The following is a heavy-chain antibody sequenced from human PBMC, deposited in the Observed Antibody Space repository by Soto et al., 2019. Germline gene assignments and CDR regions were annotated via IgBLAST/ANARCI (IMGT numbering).Heavy chain of an antibody. CDR2: ISGSGGST. CDR3: AKVRGYDILTGPPLDY. J-gene: IGHJ4*02. V-gene: IGHV3-23*01. Sequence: PGGSLRLSCAASGFTFSSYAMSWVRQAPGKGLEWVSAISGSGGSTYYADSVKGRFTISRDNSKNTLYLQMNSLRAEDTAVYYCAKVRGYDILTGPPLDYWGQGTLVTVSS. CDR1: GFTFSSYA. D-gene: IGHD3-9*01.